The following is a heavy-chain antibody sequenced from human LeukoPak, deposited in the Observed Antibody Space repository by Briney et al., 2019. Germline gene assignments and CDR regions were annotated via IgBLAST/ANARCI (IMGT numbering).Heavy chain of an antibody. V-gene: IGHV3-11*01. D-gene: IGHD1-26*01. CDR2: VSTRSTTI. CDR3: ARESYPWYFDY. J-gene: IGHJ4*02. Sequence: GGSLRLSCAASGFTFSDHYMSWIRQAPGKGLEWVSYVSTRSTTIKYADSVRGRFTISRDNAQNSLYLQMNSLRAEDTAIYYCARESYPWYFDYWGQETLVTVSP. CDR1: GFTFSDHY.